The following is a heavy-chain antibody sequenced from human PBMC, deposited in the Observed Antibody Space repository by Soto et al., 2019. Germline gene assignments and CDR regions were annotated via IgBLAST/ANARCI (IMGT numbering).Heavy chain of an antibody. J-gene: IGHJ4*02. CDR1: GFTFSSYG. V-gene: IGHV3-30*18. Sequence: PGGSLRLSCAASGFTFSSYGMHWVRQAPGKGLEWVAVISYDGSNKYYADSVKGRFTISRDNSKNTLYLQMNSLRAEDTAVYYCAKDRGELFMVPYYWGQGTLVTVSS. CDR3: AKDRGELFMVPYY. D-gene: IGHD3-10*01. CDR2: ISYDGSNK.